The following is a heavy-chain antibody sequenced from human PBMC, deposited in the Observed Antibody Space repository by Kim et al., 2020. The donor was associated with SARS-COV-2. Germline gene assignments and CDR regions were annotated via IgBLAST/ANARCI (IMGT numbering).Heavy chain of an antibody. CDR1: GFTFGDYA. Sequence: GGSLRLSCAASGFTFGDYAMHWVRQAPGKGLEWVSGISWNSGSIGYADSVKGRFTISRDNAKNSLYLQMNSLRAEDTALYYCAKEDGYNYSFDYWGQGTLVTVSS. J-gene: IGHJ4*02. D-gene: IGHD5-12*01. CDR3: AKEDGYNYSFDY. V-gene: IGHV3-9*01. CDR2: ISWNSGSI.